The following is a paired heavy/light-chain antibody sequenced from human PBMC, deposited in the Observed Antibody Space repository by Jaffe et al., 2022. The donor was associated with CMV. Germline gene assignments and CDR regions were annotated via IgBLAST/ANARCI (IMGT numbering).Light chain of an antibody. CDR3: GSYAGSNNVL. CDR1: SSDVGGYNF. J-gene: IGLJ2*01. Sequence: QSALTQPPSASGSPGQSVTISCTGTSSDVGGYNFVSWYQQHPGKAPKLVIYEINKRPSGVPGRFSGSKSGNTASLTVSDLQTEDEADYFCGSYAGSNNVLFGGGTKLTVL. V-gene: IGLV2-8*01. CDR2: EIN.
Heavy chain of an antibody. D-gene: IGHD3-22*01. CDR3: AREGANSAYWSLSYYHAMDV. J-gene: IGHJ6*02. Sequence: EVQLVESGGGLVQPGGSLRLSCAASGFIFNNYWLTWVRQSPGKGLELVANMKQDGSEKYYVDSVKGRFTISRDNAKNSLYLQMNSLRAEDTAVYYCAREGANSAYWSLSYYHAMDVWGQGTTVTVSS. CDR1: GFIFNNYW. CDR2: MKQDGSEK. V-gene: IGHV3-7*01.